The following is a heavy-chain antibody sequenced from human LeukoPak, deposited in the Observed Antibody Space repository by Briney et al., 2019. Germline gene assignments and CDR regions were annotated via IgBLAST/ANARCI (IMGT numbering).Heavy chain of an antibody. CDR2: ISSSGSTI. CDR3: ARAGYSSSSYYYYYMDV. V-gene: IGHV3-48*03. Sequence: GGSLRLSCAASGFTFSSYEMNWVRQAPGKGLEWVSYISSSGSTIYYADSVKGRFTISRDNAKNSLYLQMNSLRAEDTAVYYCARAGYSSSSYYYYYMDVWAKGPRSPSP. CDR1: GFTFSSYE. J-gene: IGHJ6*03. D-gene: IGHD6-6*01.